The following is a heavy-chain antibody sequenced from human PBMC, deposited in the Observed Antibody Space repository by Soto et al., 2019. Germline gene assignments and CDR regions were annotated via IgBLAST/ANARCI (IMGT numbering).Heavy chain of an antibody. CDR1: GGSVSSGSYY. J-gene: IGHJ4*02. D-gene: IGHD4-17*01. CDR3: AKGTTVVIFFDY. Sequence: SETLSLTCTVSGGSVSSGSYYWSWIRQPPGKGLEWIGYIYYTGSTNYNTSLKSRVTISVDTSKNQFSLKLSSVTAADTAVYYCAKGTTVVIFFDYWGQGTLVTVS. CDR2: IYYTGST. V-gene: IGHV4-61*01.